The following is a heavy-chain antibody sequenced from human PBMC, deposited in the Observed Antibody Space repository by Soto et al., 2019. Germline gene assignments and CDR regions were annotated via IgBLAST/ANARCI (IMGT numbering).Heavy chain of an antibody. Sequence: SGGSLRLSCAASGFTFSSYAMHWVRQAPGKGLEWVAVISYDGSNKYYADSVKGRFTISRDNSKNTLYLQMNSLRAEDTAVYYCARDSSGTGTLYYYYGMDVWGQGTTVTV. D-gene: IGHD1-26*01. CDR3: ARDSSGTGTLYYYYGMDV. CDR2: ISYDGSNK. J-gene: IGHJ6*02. CDR1: GFTFSSYA. V-gene: IGHV3-30-3*01.